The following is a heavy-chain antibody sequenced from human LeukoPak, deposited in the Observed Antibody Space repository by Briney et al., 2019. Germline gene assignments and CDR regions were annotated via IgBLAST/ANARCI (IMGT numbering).Heavy chain of an antibody. V-gene: IGHV1-18*01. D-gene: IGHD6-19*01. Sequence: GASVKVSCKASGYTFTSYGISWVRQAPGQGLEWMGWISAYNGNTNYAQKLQGRVTMTTDTSTSTAYMELRSLRSDDTAVYYCAKYVTGSSGWATYFDYWGQGTLVTVSS. CDR3: AKYVTGSSGWATYFDY. CDR2: ISAYNGNT. CDR1: GYTFTSYG. J-gene: IGHJ4*02.